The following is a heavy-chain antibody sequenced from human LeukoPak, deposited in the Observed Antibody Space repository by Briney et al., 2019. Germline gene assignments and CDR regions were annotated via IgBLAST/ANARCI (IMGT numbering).Heavy chain of an antibody. Sequence: SETLSLTCTVSGGSISSYYWSWIRQPPGKGLEWIGYIYYSGSTNYNPSLKSRVTISVDTSKNQFSLKLSFVTAADTAVYYCAKDHISYGSGSHRSYFDYWGQGTLVTVSS. D-gene: IGHD3-10*01. J-gene: IGHJ4*02. V-gene: IGHV4-59*12. CDR2: IYYSGST. CDR1: GGSISSYY. CDR3: AKDHISYGSGSHRSYFDY.